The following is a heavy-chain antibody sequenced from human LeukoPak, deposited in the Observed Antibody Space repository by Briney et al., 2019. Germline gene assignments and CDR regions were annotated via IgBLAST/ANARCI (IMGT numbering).Heavy chain of an antibody. D-gene: IGHD5-24*01. Sequence: GGSLRLSCAASGFTFSSYGMHWVRQAPGKGLEWVTVISYDGSERYYADFVKGRFTISRDNSRNTLYLQMNSLRVEDTAVYYCAKRGEMATKSLDYRGQGTLVTVSS. CDR2: ISYDGSER. V-gene: IGHV3-30*18. J-gene: IGHJ4*02. CDR1: GFTFSSYG. CDR3: AKRGEMATKSLDY.